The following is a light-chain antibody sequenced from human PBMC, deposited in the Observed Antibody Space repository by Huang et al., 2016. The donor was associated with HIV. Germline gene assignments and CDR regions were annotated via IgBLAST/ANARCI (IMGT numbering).Light chain of an antibody. CDR1: QSVTS. V-gene: IGKV3-15*01. Sequence: EIVMTQSPATLSVSPGERATLSCRASQSVTSLAWYQQKPGQTPRLLIYGASTRATCIPARLSGSGSGTDFTLTISSLQSEDFAVYYCQQYNNWPSITFGQGTRLEIK. J-gene: IGKJ5*01. CDR2: GAS. CDR3: QQYNNWPSIT.